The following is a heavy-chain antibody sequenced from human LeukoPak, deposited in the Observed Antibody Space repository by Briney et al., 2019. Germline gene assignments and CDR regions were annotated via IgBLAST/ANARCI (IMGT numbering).Heavy chain of an antibody. CDR2: INPTGGDT. Sequence: EASVKVSCKASGYTLTSYYLHWVRQAPGQGLEWMGIINPTGGDTTYPQKFQGRVTMTRDMSTSTFYMDLSSLRSEDTAVYYCARRDGYSSSWYGSWGQGTLVTVSS. V-gene: IGHV1-46*01. CDR3: ARRDGYSSSWYGS. CDR1: GYTLTSYY. J-gene: IGHJ5*02. D-gene: IGHD6-13*01.